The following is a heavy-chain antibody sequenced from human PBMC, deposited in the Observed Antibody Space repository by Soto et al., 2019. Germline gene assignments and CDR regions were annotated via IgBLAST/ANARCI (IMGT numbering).Heavy chain of an antibody. J-gene: IGHJ4*02. V-gene: IGHV3-30*18. Sequence: GGSLRLSCAASGFIFSSYGMFWGRQAPGRGLEWVALISYDGSGQYYLDSVKGRFTISRDNSKSTLYLQMNSLRAEDTAVYYCAKGSYSGRYSDFDYWGQGTLVTVSS. D-gene: IGHD1-26*01. CDR3: AKGSYSGRYSDFDY. CDR2: ISYDGSGQ. CDR1: GFIFSSYG.